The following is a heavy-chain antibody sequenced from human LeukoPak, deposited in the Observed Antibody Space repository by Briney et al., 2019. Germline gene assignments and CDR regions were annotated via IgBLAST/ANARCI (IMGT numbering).Heavy chain of an antibody. J-gene: IGHJ5*02. CDR2: IYHSGST. CDR1: GGSISSYY. V-gene: IGHV4-59*12. Sequence: SETLSLTCTVSGGSISSYYWSWIRQPPGKGLEWIGYIYHSGSTNYNPSLKSRVTISVDTSKNQFSLKLSSVTAADTAVYYCARSGYSSGSFDPWGQGTLVTVSS. D-gene: IGHD6-19*01. CDR3: ARSGYSSGSFDP.